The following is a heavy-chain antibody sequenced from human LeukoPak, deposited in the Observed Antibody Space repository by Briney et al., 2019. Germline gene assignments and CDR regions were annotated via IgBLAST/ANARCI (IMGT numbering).Heavy chain of an antibody. J-gene: IGHJ4*02. Sequence: PGGSLRLSCAASGFTFSSYGMHWVRQAPGKGLEWVAVIWYDGSNKYYADSVKGRFTISRDNSENTLYLQMNSLRGDDTAVYYCAKDVGKWESLHFFDYWGQGTLVTVSS. D-gene: IGHD1-26*01. CDR2: IWYDGSNK. CDR3: AKDVGKWESLHFFDY. V-gene: IGHV3-33*06. CDR1: GFTFSSYG.